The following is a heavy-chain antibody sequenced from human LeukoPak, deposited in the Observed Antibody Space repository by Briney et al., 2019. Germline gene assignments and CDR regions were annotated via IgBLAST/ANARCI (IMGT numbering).Heavy chain of an antibody. Sequence: GGSLRLSCAASRSTFSSHSMNWVRQAPGKGLEWVSSISSSSSYIYYADSVKGRFTISRDNAKNSLYLQMNSLRAEDTAVYYCARGSGYYYDSSGYYGLYFDYWGQGTLVTVSS. J-gene: IGHJ4*02. D-gene: IGHD3-22*01. CDR2: ISSSSSYI. V-gene: IGHV3-21*01. CDR1: RSTFSSHS. CDR3: ARGSGYYYDSSGYYGLYFDY.